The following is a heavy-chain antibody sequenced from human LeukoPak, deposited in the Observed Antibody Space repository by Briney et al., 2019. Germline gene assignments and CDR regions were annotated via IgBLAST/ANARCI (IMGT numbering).Heavy chain of an antibody. J-gene: IGHJ5*02. CDR3: ARDTVAGTSWFDP. CDR1: GFTFSDYY. CDR2: ISSSGSTI. Sequence: GGSLRLSCAASGFTFSDYYMSWIRQAPGKGLEWVSYISSSGSTIYYADSVKGRFTISRDNAKNSLYLQMNSLRAEDTALYYCARDTVAGTSWFDPWGQGTLVTVSS. V-gene: IGHV3-11*01. D-gene: IGHD6-19*01.